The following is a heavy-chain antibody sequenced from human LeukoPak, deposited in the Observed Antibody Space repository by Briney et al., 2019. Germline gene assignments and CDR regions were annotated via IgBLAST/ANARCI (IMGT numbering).Heavy chain of an antibody. CDR2: IFYSGST. D-gene: IGHD3-10*01. J-gene: IGHJ5*02. CDR3: SRSEGVYYGSGSSGTYYPHWFDP. Sequence: SETLSLTCAVSGGSVSSGNYYWSWIRQPPGKGLEWIGYIFYSGSTKYYPSLQSRVTILRDTSKNQFSLKMTSVTAADTAVYYCSRSEGVYYGSGSSGTYYPHWFDPWGQGTLVIVSS. CDR1: GGSVSSGNYY. V-gene: IGHV4-61*01.